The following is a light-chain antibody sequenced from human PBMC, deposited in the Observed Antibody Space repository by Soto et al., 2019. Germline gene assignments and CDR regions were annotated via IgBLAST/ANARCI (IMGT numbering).Light chain of an antibody. CDR2: KAS. Sequence: DIPMTQSPSILSASVGDRVTIICRASQSISSWLAWYQQKPGKAPKVLIFKASSLAGGVPSRFSGSGSGTEFALTISSLQPDDFATYYCQQHDSYPRTFGQGTKVEVK. CDR3: QQHDSYPRT. V-gene: IGKV1-5*03. J-gene: IGKJ1*01. CDR1: QSISSW.